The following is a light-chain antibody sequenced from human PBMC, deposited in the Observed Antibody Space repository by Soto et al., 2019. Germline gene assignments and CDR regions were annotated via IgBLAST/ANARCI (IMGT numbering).Light chain of an antibody. CDR1: ETIKTY. V-gene: IGKV1-39*01. Sequence: DIQMTQSPSSLSASVRDRVTMTCRASETIKTYLNWYQRKEGRAPRLLIYDASTLQSGVPSRFSGSGSGTHFNLTISGLQPEDFAIYYCQQSYSIPGTFGPGTKVEV. CDR2: DAS. J-gene: IGKJ1*01. CDR3: QQSYSIPGT.